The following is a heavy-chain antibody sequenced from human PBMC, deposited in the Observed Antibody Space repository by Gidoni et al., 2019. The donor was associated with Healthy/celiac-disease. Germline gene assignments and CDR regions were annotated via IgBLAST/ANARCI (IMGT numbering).Heavy chain of an antibody. J-gene: IGHJ4*02. V-gene: IGHV4-31*03. Sequence: QVQLQESGPGLVKPSQTLSLTCTVSGRSISSGGYYWSWIRQHPGKGLEWIGYIYYSGSTYYNPSLKSRVTISVDTSKNQFSLKLSSVTAADTAVYYCARDSGSYYEIDYWGQGTLVTVSS. CDR2: IYYSGST. D-gene: IGHD1-26*01. CDR1: GRSISSGGYY. CDR3: ARDSGSYYEIDY.